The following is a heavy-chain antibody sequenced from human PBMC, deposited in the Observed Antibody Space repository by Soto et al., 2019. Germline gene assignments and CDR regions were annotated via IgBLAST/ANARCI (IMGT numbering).Heavy chain of an antibody. V-gene: IGHV3-9*01. J-gene: IGHJ4*02. D-gene: IGHD5-12*01. CDR1: GFTFGDYA. Sequence: EVQLVESGGGLVQPGRSLRLSCAASGFTFGDYAMHWVRQAPGKGLEWVSGISWNSGSIGYADSVKGRFTISRDNAKNSLYLQMNSLRAEDTALYYCAKATGRDGYNYLGDYWGQGTLVTVSS. CDR2: ISWNSGSI. CDR3: AKATGRDGYNYLGDY.